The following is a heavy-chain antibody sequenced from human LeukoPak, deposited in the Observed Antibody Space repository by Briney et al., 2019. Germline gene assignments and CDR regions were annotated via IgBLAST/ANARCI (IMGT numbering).Heavy chain of an antibody. CDR1: GFTFSDYY. Sequence: KPGGSLRLSCAASGFTFSDYYMSWIRQAPGKGLEWVSFISGSGSNTKYADSVKGRFTISRDNAKNSLYLQMNSLRAEDTAVYYCVRDSAHTVVVPAVIPPGLDNWLDPWGQGTLVTVSS. J-gene: IGHJ5*02. CDR2: ISGSGSNT. D-gene: IGHD2-2*01. V-gene: IGHV3-11*05. CDR3: VRDSAHTVVVPAVIPPGLDNWLDP.